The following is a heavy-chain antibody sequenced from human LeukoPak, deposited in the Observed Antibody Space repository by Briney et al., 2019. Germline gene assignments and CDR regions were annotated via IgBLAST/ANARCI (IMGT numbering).Heavy chain of an antibody. CDR3: ARAGGVTGTTRFDP. CDR1: GGSISSYY. J-gene: IGHJ5*02. D-gene: IGHD1-7*01. CDR2: IYYSGST. V-gene: IGHV4-59*01. Sequence: SETLSLTCTVSGGSISSYYWSWIRQPPGKGLEWNGYIYYSGSTNYNPSLKSRVTISVDTSKNQFSLKLSSVTAADTAVYYCARAGGVTGTTRFDPWGQGTLVTVSS.